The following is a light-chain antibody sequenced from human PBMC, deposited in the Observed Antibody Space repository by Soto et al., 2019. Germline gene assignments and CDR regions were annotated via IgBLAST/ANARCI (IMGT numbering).Light chain of an antibody. Sequence: QSALTQVASVSVSPGQSITISCTGTSTDVGRYNYVSWYQQHPDKAPKLMIYEVTNRPSGVSNRFSGSKSGNTASLTISGLQAEDEADYYCTSYTSSSTAVFGTGTKLTVL. CDR1: STDVGRYNY. CDR3: TSYTSSSTAV. CDR2: EVT. J-gene: IGLJ1*01. V-gene: IGLV2-14*01.